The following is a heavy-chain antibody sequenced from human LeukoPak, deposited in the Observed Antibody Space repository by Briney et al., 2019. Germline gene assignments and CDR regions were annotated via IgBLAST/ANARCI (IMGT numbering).Heavy chain of an antibody. Sequence: ASVKVSCKASGFTFSNSARQWVRQARGQRLEWIGWIAIGSGSPNYAQKFQERVTITRDRATNTAYMEVSSLTSEDTAVYYCARAEKTDRYGYGNYYFYMDVWGKGTTVTISS. D-gene: IGHD5-18*01. CDR3: ARAEKTDRYGYGNYYFYMDV. CDR1: GFTFSNSA. CDR2: IAIGSGSP. J-gene: IGHJ6*03. V-gene: IGHV1-58*02.